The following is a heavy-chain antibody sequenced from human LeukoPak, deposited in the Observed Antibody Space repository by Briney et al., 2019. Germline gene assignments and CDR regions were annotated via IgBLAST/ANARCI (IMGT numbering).Heavy chain of an antibody. D-gene: IGHD6-19*01. J-gene: IGHJ3*02. Sequence: PSETLSLTCTVSGGSIRSYYWSWIRQPPGKGLEWIGYIHYSGSTNYNPSLKSRVTISVDTSKNQFSLKLSSVTAADTAVYYCAREADSSGWYGDAFDIWGQGTMVTVSS. CDR1: GGSIRSYY. CDR3: AREADSSGWYGDAFDI. CDR2: IHYSGST. V-gene: IGHV4-59*01.